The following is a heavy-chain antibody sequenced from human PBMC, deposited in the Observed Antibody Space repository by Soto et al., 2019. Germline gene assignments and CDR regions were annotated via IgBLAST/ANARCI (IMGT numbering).Heavy chain of an antibody. CDR2: IIPILGIA. J-gene: IGHJ4*02. CDR3: ARDLSSGVATMGKLLHY. CDR1: GGTFSSYT. V-gene: IGHV1-69*04. D-gene: IGHD5-12*01. Sequence: GASVKVSCKASGGTFSSYTISWVRQAPGQGLEWMGRIIPILGIANYAQKFRGRVTITADKSTSTAYMELSSLRSEDTAVYYCARDLSSGVATMGKLLHYWGQGTLVTVSS.